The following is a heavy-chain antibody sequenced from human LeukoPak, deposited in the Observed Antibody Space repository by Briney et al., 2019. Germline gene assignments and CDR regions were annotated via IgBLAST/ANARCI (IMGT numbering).Heavy chain of an antibody. Sequence: GSLRLSCAASGFTVSNYAMSWVRQAPGKGLEWVSALSGSGDNTYYADSVKGRFTISRDNSKNTLYLQMNSLRVEDTALYYCARPATRGVGRYFDLWGRGTLVTVSS. V-gene: IGHV3-23*01. J-gene: IGHJ2*01. CDR1: GFTVSNYA. CDR3: ARPATRGVGRYFDL. D-gene: IGHD3-10*01. CDR2: LSGSGDNT.